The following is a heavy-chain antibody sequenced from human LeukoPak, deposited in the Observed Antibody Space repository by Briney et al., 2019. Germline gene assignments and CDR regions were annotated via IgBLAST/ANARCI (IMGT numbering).Heavy chain of an antibody. V-gene: IGHV1-2*02. Sequence: ASVKVSCKASGYTFTSYGISWVRQAPGQGLEWMGWINPNSGGTNYAQKFQGRVTMTRDTSISTAYMELSRLRSDDTAVYYCARDPVAAAGPPRSHDAFDIWGQGTMVTVSS. D-gene: IGHD6-13*01. J-gene: IGHJ3*02. CDR2: INPNSGGT. CDR3: ARDPVAAAGPPRSHDAFDI. CDR1: GYTFTSYG.